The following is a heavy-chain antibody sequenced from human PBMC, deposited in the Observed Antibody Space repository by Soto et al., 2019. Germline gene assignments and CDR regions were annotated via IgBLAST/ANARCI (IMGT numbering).Heavy chain of an antibody. J-gene: IGHJ6*01. CDR2: ISSSSSTI. Sequence: GGSLRLSCASSVFTFSSYSMNWVRHSPGKWLEWVSYISSSSSTIYYADSVKGRFTISRDNAKNSLYLQMNSLRDEDTAVYYCARDGDSYDILTDRRFGYYYGMEVLGQGTTDTVSS. CDR1: VFTFSSYS. D-gene: IGHD3-9*01. CDR3: ARDGDSYDILTDRRFGYYYGMEV. V-gene: IGHV3-48*02.